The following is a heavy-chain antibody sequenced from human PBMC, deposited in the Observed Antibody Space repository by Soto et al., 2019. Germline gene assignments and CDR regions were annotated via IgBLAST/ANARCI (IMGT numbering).Heavy chain of an antibody. CDR2: ISPVFGTT. CDR1: GGTLSSYG. CDR3: VRKVHYYDSSGYFDY. J-gene: IGHJ4*02. D-gene: IGHD3-22*01. V-gene: IGHV1-69*13. Sequence: SVKVSCKAPGGTLSSYGISWARHAPGQGLEWMGGISPVFGTTNYAQKFQGRVTITADESTSTAYMELSSLRSEDTAVYYCVRKVHYYDSSGYFDYWGQGTLVTVSS.